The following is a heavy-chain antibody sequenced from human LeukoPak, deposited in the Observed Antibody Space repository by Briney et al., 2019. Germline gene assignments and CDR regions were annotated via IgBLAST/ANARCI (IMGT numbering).Heavy chain of an antibody. CDR1: GFTFSSYG. CDR3: AKDIVVVPAAIPWFDP. J-gene: IGHJ5*02. D-gene: IGHD2-2*01. Sequence: GGSLRLSCAASGFTFSSYGMHWVRQAPGKGLEWVAVISYDGSNKYYADSVKGRLTISRDNSKNTLYLQMNSLRAEDTAVYYCAKDIVVVPAAIPWFDPWGQGTLVTVSS. CDR2: ISYDGSNK. V-gene: IGHV3-30*18.